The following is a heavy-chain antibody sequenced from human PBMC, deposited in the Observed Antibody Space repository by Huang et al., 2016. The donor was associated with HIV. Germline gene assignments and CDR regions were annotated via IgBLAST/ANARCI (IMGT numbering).Heavy chain of an antibody. D-gene: IGHD3-22*01. CDR2: ISNKNGDT. CDR1: DYTFTSYG. CDR3: GGSSGYWSFDY. J-gene: IGHJ4*02. Sequence: QVQLVQSGGEVKKPGASVKVSCKASDYTFTSYGISWVRQAPGQGLEWMGWISNKNGDTNYAQKFQGRVTRTTDTSTSTAYRELRSLRSGDTAVYYCGGSSGYWSFDYWGQGTLVTVSS. V-gene: IGHV1-18*04.